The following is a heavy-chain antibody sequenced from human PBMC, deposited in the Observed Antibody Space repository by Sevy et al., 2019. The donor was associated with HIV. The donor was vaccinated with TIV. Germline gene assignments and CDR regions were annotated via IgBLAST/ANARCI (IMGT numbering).Heavy chain of an antibody. CDR1: GFSFSNYA. D-gene: IGHD1-26*01. CDR3: ARDLPHLLPWELSRGSDY. J-gene: IGHJ4*02. Sequence: GGSLRLSCAASGFSFSNYAMHWVRQSPGKGLEWVAMISYDGIYKDYADSVKGRFTLSRDNSKNTLFLQMNSLRAEDTALYYCARDLPHLLPWELSRGSDYWGQGTLVTVSS. CDR2: ISYDGIYK. V-gene: IGHV3-30*04.